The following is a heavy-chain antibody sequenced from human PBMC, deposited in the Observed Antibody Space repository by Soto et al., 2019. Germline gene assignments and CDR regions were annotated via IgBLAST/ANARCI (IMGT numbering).Heavy chain of an antibody. V-gene: IGHV1-8*01. J-gene: IGHJ6*02. CDR3: ARAEYYYGSGGPPPDYYYYGMDV. D-gene: IGHD3-10*01. Sequence: ASVKVSCKASGYTFTSYDINWVRQATGQGLEWMGWMNPNSGNTGYAQKFQGRVTMTRNTSISTAYMELSSLRSEDTAVYYCARAEYYYGSGGPPPDYYYYGMDVWGQGTTVTVSS. CDR2: MNPNSGNT. CDR1: GYTFTSYD.